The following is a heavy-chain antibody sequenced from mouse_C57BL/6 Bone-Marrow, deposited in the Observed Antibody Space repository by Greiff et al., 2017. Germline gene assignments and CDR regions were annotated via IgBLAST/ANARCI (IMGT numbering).Heavy chain of an antibody. J-gene: IGHJ4*01. CDR2: IHPKSGSP. CDR3: ASPYGSSHPL. CDR1: GYTFTGYG. V-gene: IGHV1-81*01. Sequence: QVQLHQPGAELARPGASGRWSCKASGYTFTGYGISGWKQGTGQGLEWIGEIHPKSGSPYSNEKFKGKATLTADKSSSSADMELLSLTSDDTSVYFCASPYGSSHPLWGQGTTVTVSS. D-gene: IGHD1-1*01.